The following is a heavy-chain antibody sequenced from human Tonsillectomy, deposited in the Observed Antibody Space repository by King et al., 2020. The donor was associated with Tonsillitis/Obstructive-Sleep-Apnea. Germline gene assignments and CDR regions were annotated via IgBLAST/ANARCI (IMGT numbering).Heavy chain of an antibody. CDR1: GGSISSGAYY. CDR2: IYYSGST. CDR3: ARDGNYIDFQY. J-gene: IGHJ1*01. Sequence: QLQESGPGLVKPSQTLSLTCTVSGGSISSGAYYWNWIRQHPGKGLEWIGYIYYSGSTYYNPSLKSRVTISVDMSKNQFSLKLSSVTAADTAVYYCARDGNYIDFQYWGQGTLVTVSS. V-gene: IGHV4-31*03. D-gene: IGHD5-24*01.